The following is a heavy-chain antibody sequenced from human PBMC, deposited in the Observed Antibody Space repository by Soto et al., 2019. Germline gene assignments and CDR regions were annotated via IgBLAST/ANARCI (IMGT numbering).Heavy chain of an antibody. CDR1: GFTFSSYG. CDR2: IWYDGSNK. J-gene: IGHJ6*02. Sequence: QVQLVESGGGVVQPGRSLRLSCAASGFTFSSYGMHWVRQAPGKGLEWVAVIWYDGSNKYYADSVKGRFTISRDNSKNTLYLQMNSLRAEDTAVYYCARGRGGAYYYGMDVWCQGTTVTVSS. CDR3: ARGRGGAYYYGMDV. V-gene: IGHV3-33*01. D-gene: IGHD3-10*01.